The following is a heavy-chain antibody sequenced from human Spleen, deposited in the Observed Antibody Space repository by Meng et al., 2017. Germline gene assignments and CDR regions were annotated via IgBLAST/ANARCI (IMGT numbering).Heavy chain of an antibody. CDR2: INPNSGGT. Sequence: ASVKVSCKASGYTFTGYYMHWVRQAPGQGLEWMGWINPNSGGTNYAQKFQGRVTMTRDTSISTAYMELSRLRSDDTAVYYGARVHGSGSYYPNWFDPWGQGTQVTVSS. V-gene: IGHV1-2*02. D-gene: IGHD3-10*01. CDR1: GYTFTGYY. J-gene: IGHJ5*02. CDR3: ARVHGSGSYYPNWFDP.